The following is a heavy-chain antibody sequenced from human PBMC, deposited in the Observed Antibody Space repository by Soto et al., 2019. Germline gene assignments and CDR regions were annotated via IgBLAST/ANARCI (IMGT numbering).Heavy chain of an antibody. Sequence: GGSLRLSWAVSGLTFSSYDMHWVRQATGKGLEWVSAIGTAGDTYYPGSVKGRFTISSENAKNSLYLNMNSMRAGDTAVYYCSRGGSVAGYYYYGMDVCGQGTTVTVSS. CDR1: GLTFSSYD. CDR2: IGTAGDT. J-gene: IGHJ6*02. CDR3: SRGGSVAGYYYYGMDV. V-gene: IGHV3-13*01. D-gene: IGHD6-19*01.